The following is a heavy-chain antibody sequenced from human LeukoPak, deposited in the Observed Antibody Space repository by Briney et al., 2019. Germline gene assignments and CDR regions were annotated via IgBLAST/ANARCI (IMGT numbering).Heavy chain of an antibody. CDR1: GYTFTGYY. D-gene: IGHD1-14*01. J-gene: IGHJ4*02. Sequence: GASVKVSCKASGYTFTGYYMHWVRQAPGQGLEWMGWINPNSGGTSYAQKFQGRVTMTRDTSISTAYMELSRLRSDDTAVYYCARDKPPPLSEGLDYWGQGTLVTVSS. CDR2: INPNSGGT. CDR3: ARDKPPPLSEGLDY. V-gene: IGHV1-2*02.